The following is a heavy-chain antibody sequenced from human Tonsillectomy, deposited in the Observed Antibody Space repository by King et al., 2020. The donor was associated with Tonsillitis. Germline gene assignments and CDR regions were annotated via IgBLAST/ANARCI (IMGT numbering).Heavy chain of an antibody. Sequence: VQLVESGGGSVKPGGSLRLSCAASGFTFSDYYMSWIRQAPGKGLEWVSYVGGSNGDTYYAASVKGRFTVSRDNAKNSVYLQMDSLRDEDTAVYYCARGESSSGWYVDYWGQGTLVTVSS. J-gene: IGHJ4*02. CDR1: GFTFSDYY. V-gene: IGHV3-11*05. CDR2: VGGSNGDT. D-gene: IGHD6-19*01. CDR3: ARGESSSGWYVDY.